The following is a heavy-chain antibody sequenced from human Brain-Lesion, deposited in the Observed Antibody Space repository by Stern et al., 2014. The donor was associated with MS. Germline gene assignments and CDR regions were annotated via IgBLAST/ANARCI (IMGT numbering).Heavy chain of an antibody. CDR3: ASNRGSGSFFDS. CDR1: GGSISSGNW. D-gene: IGHD1-26*01. J-gene: IGHJ4*02. CDR2: MYHSGIT. V-gene: IGHV4-4*02. Sequence: VQLVESGPGLVKPSGTLSLTCAVSGGSISSGNWWSWVRPSPGKRLEWIGEMYHSGITNYNPSLESRVSISIDKSKNQFSLKVYSLTAADTAVYYCASNRGSGSFFDSWGQGSLVTVSS.